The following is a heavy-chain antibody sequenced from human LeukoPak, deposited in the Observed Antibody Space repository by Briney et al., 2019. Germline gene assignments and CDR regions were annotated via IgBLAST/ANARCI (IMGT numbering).Heavy chain of an antibody. J-gene: IGHJ6*03. CDR1: GGSFNSYY. D-gene: IGHD2-2*01. CDR3: ARLALGYCSSSSCSQAPTYYYNYMDV. Sequence: SETLSLTCAVYGGSFNSYYWTWIRQSPGRGLEWIGDVNHSGSTDYNPSLERRVTISVDTSKNQFSLNLTSVTAADTAVYYCARLALGYCSSSSCSQAPTYYYNYMDVWGKGTTVTVSS. CDR2: VNHSGST. V-gene: IGHV4-34*01.